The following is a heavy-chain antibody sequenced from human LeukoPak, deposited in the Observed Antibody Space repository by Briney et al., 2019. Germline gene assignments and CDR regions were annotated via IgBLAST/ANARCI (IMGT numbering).Heavy chain of an antibody. CDR1: GGTFSSYA. CDR2: IIPIFGTA. Sequence: ASVKVSCKASGGTFSSYAISWVRQAPGQGLEWMGGIIPIFGTANYAQKFQGRVTITADESTSTAYMELSSLRSEDTAVYYCARDLGTGYYFDYWGQGTLVTVSS. CDR3: ARDLGTGYYFDY. J-gene: IGHJ4*02. V-gene: IGHV1-69*13. D-gene: IGHD1-14*01.